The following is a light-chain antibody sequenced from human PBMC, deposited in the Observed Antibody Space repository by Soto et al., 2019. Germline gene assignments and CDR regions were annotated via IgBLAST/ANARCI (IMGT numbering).Light chain of an antibody. CDR1: QSVGSK. CDR3: QQYGDWPGA. Sequence: EIVMTQSPPTLSVSPGERATLSCRASQSVGSKLAWYQQRPGQAPRLLIYDASNRATGIPARFSGSGSGTEFSLTISSLQYEYFAVYSCQQYGDWPGAFGGGTKVEIK. CDR2: DAS. V-gene: IGKV3D-15*01. J-gene: IGKJ4*01.